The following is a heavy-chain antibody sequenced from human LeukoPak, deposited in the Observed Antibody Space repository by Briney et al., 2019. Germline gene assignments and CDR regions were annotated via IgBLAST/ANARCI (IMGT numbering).Heavy chain of an antibody. CDR1: GYTFTGYY. CDR3: ARDRVGSGWPRPWYFEF. D-gene: IGHD6-19*01. J-gene: IGHJ4*02. CDR2: INPNTGAT. Sequence: GASVTVSCKPSGYTFTGYYLHWVRQAPGQGLEWMGWINPNTGATIYAEKFQGRVTMTRDTSIDTAYMEIRSLRFDDTAVYYCARDRVGSGWPRPWYFEFWGQGTLITVSS. V-gene: IGHV1-2*02.